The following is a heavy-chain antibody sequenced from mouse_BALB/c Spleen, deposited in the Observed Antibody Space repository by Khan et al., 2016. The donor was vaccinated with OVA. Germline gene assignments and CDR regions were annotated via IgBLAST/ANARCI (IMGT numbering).Heavy chain of an antibody. V-gene: IGHV1-87*01. D-gene: IGHD1-1*01. Sequence: VQLQQSGTELARPGASVNLSCKASGYTFTGYWMQWVKQRPGQGLEWIGAIYPGDGNTRYTQKFKGKATLTADKSSSTAYMQLSSLASEDSAVDYCARGGITTGDFDYWGQGTTLTVSS. CDR3: ARGGITTGDFDY. J-gene: IGHJ2*01. CDR1: GYTFTGYW. CDR2: IYPGDGNT.